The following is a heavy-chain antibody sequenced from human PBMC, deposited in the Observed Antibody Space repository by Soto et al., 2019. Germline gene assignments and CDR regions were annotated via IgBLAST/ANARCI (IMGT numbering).Heavy chain of an antibody. CDR2: IIPIFGTA. Sequence: SVKVSCKASVGTFSSYAISWVRQATGQGLEWMGGIIPIFGTANYAQKFQGRVTITADESTSTAYMELSSLRSEDTAVYYCARGVHYYDSSGYPENFDYWGQGTLVTVSS. J-gene: IGHJ4*02. CDR3: ARGVHYYDSSGYPENFDY. CDR1: VGTFSSYA. V-gene: IGHV1-69*13. D-gene: IGHD3-22*01.